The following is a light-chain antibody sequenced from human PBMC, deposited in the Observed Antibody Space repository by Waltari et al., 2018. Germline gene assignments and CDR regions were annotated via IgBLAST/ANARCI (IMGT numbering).Light chain of an antibody. J-gene: IGLJ1*01. CDR1: TTDVGAYTF. CDR2: DVG. Sequence: QSALTQPASVSGSPGQSITISCTGSTTDVGAYTFLPWYQQHPGKVPKLILYDVGNRPSGISHRFSASKSGNTASLTISGLQEEDEGEYYCSSYTTSTTLLFGTGTRLTVL. V-gene: IGLV2-14*01. CDR3: SSYTTSTTLL.